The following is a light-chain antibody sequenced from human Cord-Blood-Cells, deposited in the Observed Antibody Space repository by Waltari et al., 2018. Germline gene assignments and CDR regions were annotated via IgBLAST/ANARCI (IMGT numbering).Light chain of an antibody. Sequence: QPALAQPAPVSGSPGQPITISCTGTSSDVGSYNLSSWYQQHPGKAPKLMIYEGSKRPSGVSNRFSGSKSGNTASLTISGLQAEDEADYYCCSYAGSSTYVFGTGTKVTVL. J-gene: IGLJ1*01. CDR1: SSDVGSYNL. CDR3: CSYAGSSTYV. V-gene: IGLV2-23*01. CDR2: EGS.